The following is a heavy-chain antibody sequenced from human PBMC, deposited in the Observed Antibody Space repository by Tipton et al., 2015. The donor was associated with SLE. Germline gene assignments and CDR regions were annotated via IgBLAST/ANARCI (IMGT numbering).Heavy chain of an antibody. CDR3: ARTAGRSVKLWYFDL. CDR1: GGSISSGGYY. V-gene: IGHV4-31*02. Sequence: LRLSCTASGGSISSGGYYWTWIRQLPGKGLEWIGYIYYSGNTYYNPSLGSRLTISVDTSKDQFSLKLSSVTDVDTAVYYCARTAGRSVKLWYFDLWGRGTLVTVSS. CDR2: IYYSGNT. J-gene: IGHJ2*01. D-gene: IGHD5-18*01.